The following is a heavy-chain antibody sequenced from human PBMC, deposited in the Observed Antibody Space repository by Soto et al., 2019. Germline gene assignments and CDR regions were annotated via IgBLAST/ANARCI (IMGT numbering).Heavy chain of an antibody. J-gene: IGHJ4*02. D-gene: IGHD5-12*01. Sequence: QMQESGPGLVEPSGTLSLTCDVSGVSISSGSWWSWVRQHPGKCLEWIGEIFHSGSTKYNPSLKSRVTISVDNSKNHFSLRVTSVTAADTAVYYCARDGPDGYNLGYWGQGTLVTVSS. CDR2: IFHSGST. CDR3: ARDGPDGYNLGY. CDR1: GVSISSGSW. V-gene: IGHV4-4*02.